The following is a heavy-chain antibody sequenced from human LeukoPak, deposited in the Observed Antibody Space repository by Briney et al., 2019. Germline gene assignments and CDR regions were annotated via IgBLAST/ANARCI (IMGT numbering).Heavy chain of an antibody. CDR2: MNPKSGGT. D-gene: IGHD3-22*01. Sequence: ASVKVSCKASGYTFTGYYVHWVRQAPGQGLEWMGWMNPKSGGTNYAQKFEARVTMNRDTSISTAYMELSRLRFDDTAVYYCARARYYDSSGYYSHLDYWGQGTLVTVSS. V-gene: IGHV1-2*02. CDR3: ARARYYDSSGYYSHLDY. J-gene: IGHJ4*02. CDR1: GYTFTGYY.